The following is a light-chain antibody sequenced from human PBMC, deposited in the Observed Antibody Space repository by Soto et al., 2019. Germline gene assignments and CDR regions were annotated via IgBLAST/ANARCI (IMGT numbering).Light chain of an antibody. CDR3: QQYNNWPLS. V-gene: IGKV3D-15*01. J-gene: IGKJ1*01. Sequence: EIVMTQSPATLSVSPGERATLSCRASQSVSSNLAWYQQKPGQAPRLLIYGASTRATGIPARFSGSGSGTEFTLTISSLQSEDFPVYYCQQYNNWPLSFGQGTKVDSK. CDR2: GAS. CDR1: QSVSSN.